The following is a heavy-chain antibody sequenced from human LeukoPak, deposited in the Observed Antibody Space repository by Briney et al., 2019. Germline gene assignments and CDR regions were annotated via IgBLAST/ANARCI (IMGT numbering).Heavy chain of an antibody. CDR2: IIPIFGTA. J-gene: IGHJ4*02. Sequence: SVKVSCKASGYTFTGYYMHWVRQAPGQGLEWMGGIIPIFGTANYAQKSQGRVTITADESTSTAYMELSSLRSEDTAVYYCARAQEYYDILTGYYYWGQGTLVTVSS. D-gene: IGHD3-9*01. V-gene: IGHV1-69*13. CDR3: ARAQEYYDILTGYYY. CDR1: GYTFTGYY.